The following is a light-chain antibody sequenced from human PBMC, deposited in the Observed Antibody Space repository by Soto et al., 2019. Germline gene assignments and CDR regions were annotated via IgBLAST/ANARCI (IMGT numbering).Light chain of an antibody. J-gene: IGLJ1*01. V-gene: IGLV1-40*01. CDR1: SSNIGAGYD. Sequence: VLTQPPSVSGAPGQRVTISCTGSSSNIGAGYDVHWYQHLPGTAPKLLIYGNNNRPSRVPDRFSGSKSGTSASLTITGLQAEDEADYCCQSYDSSLSGYVFGTGTKVTVL. CDR2: GNN. CDR3: QSYDSSLSGYV.